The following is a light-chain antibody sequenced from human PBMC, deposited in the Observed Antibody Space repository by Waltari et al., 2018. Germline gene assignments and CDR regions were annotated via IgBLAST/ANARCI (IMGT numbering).Light chain of an antibody. V-gene: IGLV2-14*01. CDR1: SSDVGGYNS. J-gene: IGLJ2*01. Sequence: QSALTQPASVSGSPGQSITLSCTGTSSDVGGYNSFSWYQQHPGKAPKLMIYEVSNRPSGVSNRFSGSKSGNTASLTISGLQAEDEADYYCSSYTSSSTLLFGGGTKLTVL. CDR2: EVS. CDR3: SSYTSSSTLL.